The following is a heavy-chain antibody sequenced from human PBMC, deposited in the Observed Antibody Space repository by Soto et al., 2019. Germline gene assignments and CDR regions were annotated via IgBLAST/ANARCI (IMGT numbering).Heavy chain of an antibody. Sequence: EVQLVESGGASVQPGGSLRLSCAASGFSLSKYWMHWVRQAPGKGLEWVSRVNGDGSSTTYADSVSGRFINSRDSAKNTVFLQMSSLRADETARYYCARGGSTDFYGLLDLWGQGTQVIVSS. V-gene: IGHV3-74*01. D-gene: IGHD3-16*01. CDR2: VNGDGSST. CDR1: GFSLSKYW. CDR3: ARGGSTDFYGLLDL. J-gene: IGHJ5*02.